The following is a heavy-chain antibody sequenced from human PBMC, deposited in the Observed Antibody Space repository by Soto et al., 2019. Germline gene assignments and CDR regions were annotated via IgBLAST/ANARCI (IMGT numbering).Heavy chain of an antibody. CDR1: GYTFSNYD. CDR3: AKVSRKGSAIDFDY. V-gene: IGHV1-8*01. J-gene: IGHJ4*02. CDR2: VNPNIGDT. D-gene: IGHD3-10*01. Sequence: QVQLVQSGAELKKPGASVKVSCKASGYTFSNYDMNWVRQATGQGPEWIGWVNPNIGDTGYAQKFQGRFTLTTDISTTTAYMELTSLRSEDTAIYYCAKVSRKGSAIDFDYWGQGTLITVSS.